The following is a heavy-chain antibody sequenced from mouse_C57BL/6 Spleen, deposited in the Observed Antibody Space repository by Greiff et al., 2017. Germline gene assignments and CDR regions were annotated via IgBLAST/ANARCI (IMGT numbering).Heavy chain of an antibody. CDR2: ISSGGSYT. Sequence: EVQLVESGGDLVKPGGSLKLSCAASGFTFSSYGMSWVRQTPDKRLEWVATISSGGSYTYYPDSVKGRFTISRDNAKNTLDLQLGSLKSEDRGMYYLARRGATEAMDYWGQGASVTVSS. V-gene: IGHV5-6*01. CDR1: GFTFSSYG. CDR3: ARRGATEAMDY. J-gene: IGHJ4*01.